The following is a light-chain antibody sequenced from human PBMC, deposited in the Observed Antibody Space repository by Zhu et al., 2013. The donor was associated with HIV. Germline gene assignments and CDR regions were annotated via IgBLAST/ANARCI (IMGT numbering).Light chain of an antibody. J-gene: IGKJ2*01. CDR2: KAS. Sequence: DIQMTQSPSALSASIGDTVTITCRASQSINHWLAWYQQKPGKAPKLLIYKASSLESGVPSRFSGSGSGTEFTLTISSLQPDDFATYYCQRYDTYSYTFGQGTKLEIK. CDR3: QRYDTYSYT. CDR1: QSINHW. V-gene: IGKV1-5*03.